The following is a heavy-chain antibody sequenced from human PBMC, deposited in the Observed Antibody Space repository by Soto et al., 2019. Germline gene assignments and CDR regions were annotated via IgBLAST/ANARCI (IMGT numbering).Heavy chain of an antibody. V-gene: IGHV3-23*01. CDR3: AKESMARGGLFDD. J-gene: IGHJ4*02. CDR1: GFTFNRHA. D-gene: IGHD3-10*01. Sequence: EVQLLESGGGLVQPGGSLRLSCAASGFTFNRHAMSWVRQAPGKGLEWVSAISGSGSKTYYADSVKGRFTISRDNSKNTLYLQMNSLRDEDTAVYYCAKESMARGGLFDDWGQGTLVTVSS. CDR2: ISGSGSKT.